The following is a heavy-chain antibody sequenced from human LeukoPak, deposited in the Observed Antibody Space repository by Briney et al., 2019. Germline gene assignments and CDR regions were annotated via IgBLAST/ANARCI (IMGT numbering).Heavy chain of an antibody. CDR1: GGTFISYA. CDR2: IIPIFGTA. J-gene: IGHJ4*02. V-gene: IGHV1-69*13. CDR3: ARVGSGWYRSLDY. Sequence: GASVKVSCKASGGTFISYAISWVRQAPGQGLEWMGGIIPIFGTANYAQKFQGRVTITADESTSTAYMELSSLRSEDTAVYYCARVGSGWYRSLDYWGQGTLVTVSS. D-gene: IGHD6-19*01.